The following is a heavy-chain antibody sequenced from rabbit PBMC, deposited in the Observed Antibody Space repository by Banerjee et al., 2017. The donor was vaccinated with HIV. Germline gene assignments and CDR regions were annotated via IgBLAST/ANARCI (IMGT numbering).Heavy chain of an antibody. D-gene: IGHD1-1*01. CDR1: GFTFSSYW. CDR3: ARDGSGSGYDLDL. Sequence: QSLEESGGDLVKPGASLTLTCKVSGFTFSSYWMSWVRQAPGKGLEWIACIYVGSSGNTYYASWAKGRFTIPKTSSTTVTLQMTSLTAADTATYFCARDGSGSGYDLDLRGQGTLVTVS. CDR2: IYVGSSGNT. J-gene: IGHJ3*01. V-gene: IGHV1S40*01.